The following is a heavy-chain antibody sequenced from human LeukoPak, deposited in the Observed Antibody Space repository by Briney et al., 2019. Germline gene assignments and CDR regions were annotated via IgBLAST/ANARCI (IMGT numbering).Heavy chain of an antibody. J-gene: IGHJ3*02. V-gene: IGHV1-2*02. CDR3: ARSGLFTMIVVVGVFDI. CDR2: INPNSGGT. D-gene: IGHD3-22*01. CDR1: GYTFTGYY. Sequence: ASVKVSCKASGYTFTGYYMHWVRQAPGQGLEWMGWINPNSGGTNYAQKFQSRVTMTRDTSISTAYMELSRLRSDDTAVYYCARSGLFTMIVVVGVFDIWGQGTMVTVSS.